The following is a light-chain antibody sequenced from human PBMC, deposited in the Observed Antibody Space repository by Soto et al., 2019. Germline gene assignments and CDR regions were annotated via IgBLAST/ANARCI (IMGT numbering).Light chain of an antibody. V-gene: IGKV3-15*01. J-gene: IGKJ1*01. CDR3: QQYYDWPT. CDR2: GLS. CDR1: QRITT. Sequence: EIVMTQSPATLSVSPGERATLARRASQRITTVAWYQQKPGQAPRLLIYGLSIRAPGVPARFSVSGSGTEFTLTISSLQSEDFAVYFCQQYYDWPTFGQGTKGDIK.